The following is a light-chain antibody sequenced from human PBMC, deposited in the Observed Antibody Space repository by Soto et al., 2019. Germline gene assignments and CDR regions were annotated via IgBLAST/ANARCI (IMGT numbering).Light chain of an antibody. CDR2: ATS. CDR1: QTVNSDY. CDR3: HQFGYSPRT. Sequence: EIVLTQSPGTLSLSPGETATLSCRASQTVNSDYLAWFQQRPGQAPRLLIFATSRRATDIPDRFSGSGSGTDFTLAIRSLEPEDFAVYYCHQFGYSPRTFGQGTKV. J-gene: IGKJ1*01. V-gene: IGKV3-20*01.